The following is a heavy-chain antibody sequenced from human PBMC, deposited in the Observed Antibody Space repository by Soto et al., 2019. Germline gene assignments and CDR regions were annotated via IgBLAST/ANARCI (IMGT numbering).Heavy chain of an antibody. D-gene: IGHD2-21*02. V-gene: IGHV4-59*01. CDR1: GGSISSYY. J-gene: IGHJ5*02. CDR2: IYYSGST. CDR3: ARFLTVVTPSFWFDP. Sequence: QVQLQESGPGLVKPSETLSLTCTVSGGSISSYYWSWIRQPPGKGLEWIGYIYYSGSTNYNPSLKSRVTISVDTSKNQFSLKLSSVTAADTAVYYCARFLTVVTPSFWFDPWGQGTLVTVSS.